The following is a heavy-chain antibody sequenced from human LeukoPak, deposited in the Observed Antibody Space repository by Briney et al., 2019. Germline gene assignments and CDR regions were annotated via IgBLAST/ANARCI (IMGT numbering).Heavy chain of an antibody. CDR3: ARGPYSYDSSGAFDI. CDR2: IYYSGST. V-gene: IGHV4-39*07. D-gene: IGHD3-22*01. CDR1: GGSISSSSYY. J-gene: IGHJ3*02. Sequence: SETLSLTCTVSGGSISSSSYYWGWIRQPPGKGLEWIGSIYYSGSTYYNPSLKSRVTISVDTSKNQFSLKLSSVAAADTAVYFCARGPYSYDSSGAFDIWGQGTMVTVSS.